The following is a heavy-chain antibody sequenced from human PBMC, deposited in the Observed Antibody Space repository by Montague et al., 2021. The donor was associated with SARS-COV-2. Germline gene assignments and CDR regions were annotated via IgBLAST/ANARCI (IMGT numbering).Heavy chain of an antibody. CDR1: GDSITSYH. D-gene: IGHD3-22*01. V-gene: IGHV4-59*01. J-gene: IGHJ5*02. Sequence: SETLSLICTVSGDSITSYHWSWIRQPPGKGLEWIGNIYYSGSTSYNPSLKSRVTILVDTSKNQFSLKLTSLTAADTAVYYCARDSSGGYNWFDPWGQGTLVTVSS. CDR2: IYYSGST. CDR3: ARDSSGGYNWFDP.